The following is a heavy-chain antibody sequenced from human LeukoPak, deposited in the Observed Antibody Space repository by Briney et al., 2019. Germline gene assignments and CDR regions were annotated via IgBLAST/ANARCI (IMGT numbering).Heavy chain of an antibody. CDR1: GFTFTTYA. D-gene: IGHD6-19*01. CDR2: ISGNGTYI. Sequence: PGGSLRLSCAASGFTFTTYAMSWVRQAPGRGLEWVSAISGNGTYIYYADSVRGRFTVSRDNSKNTLYLLMNSLRGEDTAVYYCAKAVASGRSFDYWAQGTLVTVSS. V-gene: IGHV3-23*01. CDR3: AKAVASGRSFDY. J-gene: IGHJ4*02.